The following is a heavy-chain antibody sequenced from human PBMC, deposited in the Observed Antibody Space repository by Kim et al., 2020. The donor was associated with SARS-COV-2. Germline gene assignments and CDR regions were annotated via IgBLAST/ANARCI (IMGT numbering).Heavy chain of an antibody. D-gene: IGHD2-21*01. J-gene: IGHJ4*02. V-gene: IGHV3-21*01. CDR2: ISSRSSYI. CDR1: GFTFSTYS. Sequence: GGSLRLSCVASGFTFSTYSMNWVRQAPGKGLEWVSSISSRSSYIYHADSVKGRFTISRDNAKNSLFLQMNSLRAEDTAVYYCARDYGETASLFDYWGQGSLVTVSS. CDR3: ARDYGETASLFDY.